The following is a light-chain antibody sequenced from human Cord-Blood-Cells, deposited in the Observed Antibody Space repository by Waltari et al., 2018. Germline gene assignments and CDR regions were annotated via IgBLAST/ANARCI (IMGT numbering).Light chain of an antibody. CDR2: DAS. CDR3: QQYDNLPYT. J-gene: IGKJ2*01. V-gene: IGKV1-33*01. CDR1: PDISNY. Sequence: DIQMTQSPSSLSASVGGRVTITCQASPDISNYLNGYQQKPGKAPKLLIYDASNLETGVPSRFSGSGSGTDFTFTISSLQPEDIATYYCQQYDNLPYTFGQGTKLEIK.